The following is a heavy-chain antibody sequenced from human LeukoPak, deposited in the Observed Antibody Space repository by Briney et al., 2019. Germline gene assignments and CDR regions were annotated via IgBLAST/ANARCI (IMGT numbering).Heavy chain of an antibody. D-gene: IGHD4-17*01. Sequence: GGSLRLSCAASGFTFLSYSMNWVRQTPGKGLEWVSSISSSSSYIFYADSVKGRFTMSRDNAKKSLFLQMNSLRAEDTAVYYCARDYGDYEPGRHHYYYYYMDVWGKGTTVTVSS. CDR2: ISSSSSYI. CDR1: GFTFLSYS. CDR3: ARDYGDYEPGRHHYYYYYMDV. J-gene: IGHJ6*03. V-gene: IGHV3-21*01.